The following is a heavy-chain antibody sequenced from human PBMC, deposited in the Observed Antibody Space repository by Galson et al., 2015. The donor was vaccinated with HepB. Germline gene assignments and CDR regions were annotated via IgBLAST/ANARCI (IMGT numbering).Heavy chain of an antibody. D-gene: IGHD6-19*01. CDR1: GFTFSNTW. V-gene: IGHV3-15*01. CDR2: IKSKTDGGTT. Sequence: SLRLSCAASGFTFSNTWMSWVHQAPGRGLEWVGHIKSKTDGGTTDYAAPVKGRFTISRDDSKDTLYPQMNSLKTDDTAVYYCTTDVYFSSYWSWIDPWGQGTLVTVSS. CDR3: TTDVYFSSYWSWIDP. J-gene: IGHJ5*02.